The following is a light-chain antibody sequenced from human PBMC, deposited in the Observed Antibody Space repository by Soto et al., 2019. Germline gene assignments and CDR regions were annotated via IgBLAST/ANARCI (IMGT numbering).Light chain of an antibody. CDR3: QQYNSYSRT. CDR2: AAS. V-gene: IGKV1-16*01. CDR1: QDISNY. J-gene: IGKJ1*01. Sequence: DIQMTQSPSSLSASVGDRFTITCQASQDISNYLNWYQQKPGKAPKLLIYAASSLQSGVPSRFSGSGSGTEFTLTISSLQPDDFATYYCQQYNSYSRTFGQGTKV.